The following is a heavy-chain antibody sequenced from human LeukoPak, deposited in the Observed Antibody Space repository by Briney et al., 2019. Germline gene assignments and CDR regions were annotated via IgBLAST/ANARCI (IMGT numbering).Heavy chain of an antibody. V-gene: IGHV1-8*01. CDR2: MNPNSGNT. CDR3: ASGPRRRIQLWYYYYYYYYMDV. CDR1: GYTFTSYD. D-gene: IGHD5-18*01. J-gene: IGHJ6*03. Sequence: GASVKVSCKASGYTFTSYDINWVRQATGQGLEWMGWMNPNSGNTGYAQKFQGRVTMTRNTSISTAYMELSSLRSEDTAVYYCASGPRRRIQLWYYYYYYYYMDVWGKGTTVTVSS.